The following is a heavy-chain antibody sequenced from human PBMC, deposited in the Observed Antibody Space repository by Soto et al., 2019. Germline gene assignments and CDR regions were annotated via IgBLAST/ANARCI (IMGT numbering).Heavy chain of an antibody. J-gene: IGHJ5*02. CDR1: GGSVSSGSYY. CDR3: ARESAAAGTNWFDP. Sequence: SETLSLTCTVSGGSVSSGSYYWSWIRQPPGKGLEWIGYIYYSGSTNYNPSLKSRVTISVDTSKNQFSLKLSSVTAADTAVYYCARESAAAGTNWFDPRGQGTLVTVS. D-gene: IGHD6-13*01. CDR2: IYYSGST. V-gene: IGHV4-61*01.